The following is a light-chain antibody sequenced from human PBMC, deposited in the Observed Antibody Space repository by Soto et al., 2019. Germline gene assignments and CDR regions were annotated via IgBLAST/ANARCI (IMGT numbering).Light chain of an antibody. Sequence: DIQMTQSPFPLSASVGDRVTITCRASQSISSWLAWYQQKPGKAPKLLIYKASSLESGVPSRFIGSGSGTEFTLTISSLQPDDFATYYCQQYQSYPYTFGQGTKLQIK. CDR3: QQYQSYPYT. J-gene: IGKJ2*01. CDR2: KAS. CDR1: QSISSW. V-gene: IGKV1-5*03.